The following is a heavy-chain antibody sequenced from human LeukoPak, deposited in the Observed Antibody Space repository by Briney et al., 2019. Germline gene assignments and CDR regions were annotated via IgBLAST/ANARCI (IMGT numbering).Heavy chain of an antibody. D-gene: IGHD6-19*01. CDR3: ARSLGVAVAGPTDDAFDI. Sequence: ASVKVSCKASGHTFTYRHLHWVRQAPGQALEWMGWITPFNGNTNYAQKFQDRVTITRDNSMNTAYMELSSLRSEDTAMYYCARSLGVAVAGPTDDAFDIWGQGTMVTVSS. CDR2: ITPFNGNT. V-gene: IGHV1-45*02. J-gene: IGHJ3*02. CDR1: GHTFTYRH.